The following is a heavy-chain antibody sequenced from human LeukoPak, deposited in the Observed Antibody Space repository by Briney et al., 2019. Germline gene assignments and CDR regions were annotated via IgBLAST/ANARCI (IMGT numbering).Heavy chain of an antibody. D-gene: IGHD5-18*01. J-gene: IGHJ4*02. CDR1: GGSISSSSYY. CDR3: ARGYSYGSTHNDY. Sequence: SETLSLTCTVSGGSISSSSYYWGWIRQPPGKGLEWIGSIYYSGSTYCNPSLKSRVTISVDTSKNQFSLKLSSVTAADTAVYYCARGYSYGSTHNDYWGQGTLVTVSS. CDR2: IYYSGST. V-gene: IGHV4-39*01.